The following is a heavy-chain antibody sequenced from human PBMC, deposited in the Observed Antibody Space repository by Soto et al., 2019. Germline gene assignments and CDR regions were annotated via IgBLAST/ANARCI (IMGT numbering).Heavy chain of an antibody. V-gene: IGHV1-69*06. CDR2: IIPIFGTA. J-gene: IGHJ6*02. Sequence: ASVKGSGKASGGSFSSYAMSWVRQARGQGLEWMGGIIPIFGTANYAQKFQGRVTITADKSTSTAYMELSSLRSEDTAVYYCARDLRTYYYGSGSRGGYGMDVWGQGTTVTVSS. CDR1: GGSFSSYA. CDR3: ARDLRTYYYGSGSRGGYGMDV. D-gene: IGHD3-10*01.